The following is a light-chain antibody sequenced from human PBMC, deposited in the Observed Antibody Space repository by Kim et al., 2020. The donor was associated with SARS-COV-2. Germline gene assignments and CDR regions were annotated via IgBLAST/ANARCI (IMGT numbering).Light chain of an antibody. J-gene: IGLJ2*01. V-gene: IGLV1-47*01. CDR2: RNY. CDR1: SSNIGSTY. CDR3: AAWDDSLSGVV. Sequence: QSVLTQPPSASGTPGQRVTISCSGSSSNIGSTYVYWYQQLPGTAPKLLIYRNYQRPSGVPDRFSGSKSGTSASLAISGLRSEDEADDYCAAWDDSLSGVVFGGGTQLTVL.